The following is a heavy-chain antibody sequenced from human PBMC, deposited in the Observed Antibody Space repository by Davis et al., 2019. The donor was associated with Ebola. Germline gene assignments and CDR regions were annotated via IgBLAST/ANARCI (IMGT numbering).Heavy chain of an antibody. D-gene: IGHD5-18*01. V-gene: IGHV3-23*01. J-gene: IGHJ3*02. CDR2: ISGSGGST. Sequence: GESLKISCAASGFTFSSYAMSWVRQAPGKGLEWVSAISGSGGSTYYADSVKGRFTISRDNSKNTLYLQMNSLRAEDTAVYYCAKDKRIQLWLEAFDIWGQGTMVTVSS. CDR3: AKDKRIQLWLEAFDI. CDR1: GFTFSSYA.